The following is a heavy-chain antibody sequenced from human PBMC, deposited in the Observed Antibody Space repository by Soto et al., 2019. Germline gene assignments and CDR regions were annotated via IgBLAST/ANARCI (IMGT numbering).Heavy chain of an antibody. CDR3: ARRYGYAFDI. V-gene: IGHV4-59*01. Sequence: QVQLQESGPGLVKPSETLSLTCTASGGSISSYYWSWLRQPPGKGLEWIGYIYYSGSTNYNPSLKSRVTISVDTSKNQFSLKLSSVTAADTAVYYCARRYGYAFDIWGQGTMVTVSS. D-gene: IGHD4-17*01. J-gene: IGHJ3*02. CDR2: IYYSGST. CDR1: GGSISSYY.